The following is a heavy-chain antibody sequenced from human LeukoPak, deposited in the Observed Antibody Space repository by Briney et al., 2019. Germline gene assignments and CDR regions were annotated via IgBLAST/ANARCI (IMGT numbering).Heavy chain of an antibody. D-gene: IGHD6-6*01. V-gene: IGHV5-51*01. CDR2: IYPGDSDV. CDR3: ARRPISSFNWFDP. CDR1: GYSFTTYW. J-gene: IGHJ5*02. Sequence: PGESLQISCKGSGYSFTTYWIGWVRQMPGKGLEWMGIIYPGDSDVRYSPSFQGQVTISADKSINIAYLQWSSLKASDTAMYYCARRPISSFNWFDPWGQGTLVTVSS.